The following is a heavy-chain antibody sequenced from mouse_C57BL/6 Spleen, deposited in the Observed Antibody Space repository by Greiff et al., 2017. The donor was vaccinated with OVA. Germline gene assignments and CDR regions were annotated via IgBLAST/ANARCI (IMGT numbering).Heavy chain of an antibody. V-gene: IGHV7-3*01. D-gene: IGHD2-5*01. J-gene: IGHJ2*01. CDR3: ARYMGSNLYFDD. CDR2: IRNKANGYTT. Sequence: EVMLVESGGGLVQPGGSLSLSCAASGFTFTDYYMSWVRQPPGKALEWLGFIRNKANGYTTEYSASVKGRFTISRDNSQSILYLQMNALRAEDSATYYCARYMGSNLYFDDWGQGTTLTVSS. CDR1: GFTFTDYY.